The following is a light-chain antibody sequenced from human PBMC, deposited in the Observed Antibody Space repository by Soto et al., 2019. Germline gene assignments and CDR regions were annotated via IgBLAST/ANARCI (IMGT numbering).Light chain of an antibody. J-gene: IGLJ3*02. CDR2: DVN. CDR1: SSDVGGYDH. Sequence: QSVLTQPASVSGSPGQSITISCTGTSSDVGGYDHVSWYQQHPGKAPKLIIYDVNIRPSGVSNRFSGSKSGNTASLAVSGLQAEDEADYYCSSYTSRDTLAFGGGTKLTVL. CDR3: SSYTSRDTLA. V-gene: IGLV2-14*03.